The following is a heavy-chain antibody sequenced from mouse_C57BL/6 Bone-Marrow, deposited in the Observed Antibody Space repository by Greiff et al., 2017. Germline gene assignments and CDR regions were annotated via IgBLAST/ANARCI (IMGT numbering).Heavy chain of an antibody. CDR3: ARLEYGSYLYYAMDY. CDR1: GYSFTGYY. J-gene: IGHJ4*01. CDR2: INPSTGGT. V-gene: IGHV1-42*01. D-gene: IGHD2-10*02. Sequence: EVQVVESGPELVKPGASVKISCKASGYSFTGYYMNWVKQSPEKSLEWIGEINPSTGGTTYNQKFKAKATLTVDKSSSTAYMQLKSLTSEDSAVYYGARLEYGSYLYYAMDYWGQGTSVTVSA.